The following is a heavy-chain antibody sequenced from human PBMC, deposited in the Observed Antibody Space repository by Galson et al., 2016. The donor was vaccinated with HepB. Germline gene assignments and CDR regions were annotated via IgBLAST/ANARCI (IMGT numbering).Heavy chain of an antibody. CDR1: GDSVSSNSAA. V-gene: IGHV6-1*01. D-gene: IGHD2/OR15-2a*01. J-gene: IGHJ5*02. CDR3: ARVRCSTFRCQNWFDP. CDR2: TYYRSKWYN. Sequence: CAISGDSVSSNSAAWTWHRQSPLRGLAWLGRTYYRSKWYNDYAVSVKRRITIHPDTSKNQFSLQLNSVTPEDTAVYYCARVRCSTFRCQNWFDPWGQGTLVTVSS.